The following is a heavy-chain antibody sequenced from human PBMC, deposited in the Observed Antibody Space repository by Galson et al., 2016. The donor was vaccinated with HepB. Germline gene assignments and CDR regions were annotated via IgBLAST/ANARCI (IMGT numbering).Heavy chain of an antibody. D-gene: IGHD4-17*01. J-gene: IGHJ6*03. V-gene: IGHV1-46*01. CDR1: GYIFTSYY. CDR2: INPSGGST. Sequence: SVKVSCKASGYIFTSYYLYWVRQAPGQGLEWMGMINPSGGSTVNAQKFQGRVTMTRDTSTSTVYMELSSLRSDDTAVYYCARGSDDYGDKRDIYYYYMDVWGKGTTVTVSS. CDR3: ARGSDDYGDKRDIYYYYMDV.